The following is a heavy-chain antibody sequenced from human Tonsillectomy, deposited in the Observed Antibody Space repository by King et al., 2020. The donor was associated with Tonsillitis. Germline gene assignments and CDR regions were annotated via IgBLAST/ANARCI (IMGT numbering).Heavy chain of an antibody. CDR3: ARDWGRYYYDSSGSRGHAFDI. CDR2: IYYSGST. V-gene: IGHV4-31*03. D-gene: IGHD3-22*01. Sequence: VQLQESGPGLVKPSQTLSLTCTVSCCSISSGGYYWNWIRQHPGKGLEWIGYIYYSGSTYYNPSLKSRVTISVDTSKNQFSLKLGSGTAADPAVYYCARDWGRYYYDSSGSRGHAFDIWGQGTMVTVSS. J-gene: IGHJ3*02. CDR1: CCSISSGGYY.